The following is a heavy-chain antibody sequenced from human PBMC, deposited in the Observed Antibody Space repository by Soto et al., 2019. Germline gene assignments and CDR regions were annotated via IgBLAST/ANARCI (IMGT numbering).Heavy chain of an antibody. CDR3: AREFLTGHILGGPGHYYYYYGMDV. CDR2: ISYDGSNK. J-gene: IGHJ6*02. CDR1: GFTFSSYA. D-gene: IGHD3-9*01. Sequence: GGSLRLSCAASGFTFSSYAMHWVRQAPGKGLEWVAVISYDGSNKYYADSVKGRFTISRGNSKNTLYLQMNSLRAEDTAVYYCAREFLTGHILGGPGHYYYYYGMDVWGQGTTVTVSS. V-gene: IGHV3-30-3*01.